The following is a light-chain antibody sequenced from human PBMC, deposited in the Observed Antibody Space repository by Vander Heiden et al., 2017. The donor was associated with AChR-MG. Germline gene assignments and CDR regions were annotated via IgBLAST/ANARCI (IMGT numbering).Light chain of an antibody. Sequence: DIQMTQSPSSLSASVGDRVTITCRASQSISSYLNWYQQKPGKAPKLLIYAASSLQSGVPSRFSGSRYGTNFTLTISSLQPEDFATYYCQQSYSTLQLTFGGGTKVEIK. J-gene: IGKJ4*01. V-gene: IGKV1-39*01. CDR2: AAS. CDR1: QSISSY. CDR3: QQSYSTLQLT.